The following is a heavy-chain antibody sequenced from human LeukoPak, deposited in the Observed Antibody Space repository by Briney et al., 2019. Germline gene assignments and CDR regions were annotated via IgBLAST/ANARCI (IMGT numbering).Heavy chain of an antibody. CDR1: GFTFSSYA. Sequence: GGSLRLSCAASGFTFSSYAMSWVRQAPGKGPEWVSAISGSGGSTYYADSVKGRFTISRDNSKNTLYLQMNSLRAEDTAVYYCAKAGYCGGDCRFQNDAFDIWGQGTMVTVSS. D-gene: IGHD2-21*02. J-gene: IGHJ3*02. CDR3: AKAGYCGGDCRFQNDAFDI. CDR2: ISGSGGST. V-gene: IGHV3-23*01.